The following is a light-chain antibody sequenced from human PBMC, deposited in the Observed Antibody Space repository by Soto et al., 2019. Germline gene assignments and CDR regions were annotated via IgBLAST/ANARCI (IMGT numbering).Light chain of an antibody. CDR1: QSVGNN. V-gene: IGKV3-20*01. CDR3: QQFDTSPLT. Sequence: EIVLTQSPGTLSLSPGERATLSCRASQSVGNNLAWYQQKLGQAPRLLIFGASSRATGIPDGFSGSGSGTDFTLTISRLEPEDFAVYYCQQFDTSPLTFGGGTKVEI. J-gene: IGKJ4*01. CDR2: GAS.